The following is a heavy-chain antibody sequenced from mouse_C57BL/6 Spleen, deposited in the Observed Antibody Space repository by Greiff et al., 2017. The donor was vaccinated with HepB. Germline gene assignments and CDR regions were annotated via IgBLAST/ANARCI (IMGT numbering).Heavy chain of an antibody. V-gene: IGHV5-9*01. Sequence: EVQVVESGGGLVKPGGSLKLSCAASGFTFSSYTMSWVRQTPEKRLEWVATISGGGGNTYYPDSVKGRFTISRDNAKNTLYLQMSSLRSEDTALYYCASGGDYFDYWGQGTTLTVSS. CDR3: ASGGDYFDY. J-gene: IGHJ2*01. CDR2: ISGGGGNT. CDR1: GFTFSSYT.